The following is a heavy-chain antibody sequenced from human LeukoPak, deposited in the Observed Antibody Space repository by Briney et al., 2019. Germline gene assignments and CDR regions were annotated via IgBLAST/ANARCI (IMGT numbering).Heavy chain of an antibody. V-gene: IGHV3-20*01. Sequence: GGSLRLSCAASGSTFDDYGMSWVRQAPGKGLEWVSGTDWNGGSTGYADSVKGRFTISRDNAKNSLSLQMNSLRAEDTALYHCARVGDSSGYQNNFDYWGQGTLVTVSS. J-gene: IGHJ4*02. CDR3: ARVGDSSGYQNNFDY. D-gene: IGHD3-22*01. CDR1: GSTFDDYG. CDR2: TDWNGGST.